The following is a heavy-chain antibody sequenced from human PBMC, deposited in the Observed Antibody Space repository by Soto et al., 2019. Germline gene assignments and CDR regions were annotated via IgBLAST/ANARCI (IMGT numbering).Heavy chain of an antibody. CDR1: GFTFSDYY. Sequence: QVQLVESGGGLVKPGGSLRLSCAASGFTFSDYYLSWSRQAPWQGLEWVSYIISSGSSRYYADSVHDRFTISRDNAKNSLYLQMNSLRDEDTAVYYCAREDCYNYEPFDYWGQGSMVTVSP. CDR2: IISSGSSR. CDR3: AREDCYNYEPFDY. J-gene: IGHJ4*02. D-gene: IGHD5-12*01. V-gene: IGHV3-11*01.